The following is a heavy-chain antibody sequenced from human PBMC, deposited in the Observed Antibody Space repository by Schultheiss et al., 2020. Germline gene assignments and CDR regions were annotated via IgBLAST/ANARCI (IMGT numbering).Heavy chain of an antibody. CDR2: ISAYNGNT. J-gene: IGHJ5*02. CDR3: ARDVLMITFGGVIADSWFDP. CDR1: GYTFTSYG. V-gene: IGHV1-18*01. Sequence: SCKASGYTFTSYGISWVRQAPGQGLEWMGWISAYNGNTNYAQKLQGRVTMTTDTSTSTAYMELRSLRSDDTAVYYCARDVLMITFGGVIADSWFDPWGQGTLVTVSS. D-gene: IGHD3-16*02.